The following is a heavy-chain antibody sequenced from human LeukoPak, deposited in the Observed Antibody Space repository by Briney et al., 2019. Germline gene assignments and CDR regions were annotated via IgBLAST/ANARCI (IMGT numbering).Heavy chain of an antibody. J-gene: IGHJ4*02. D-gene: IGHD4/OR15-4a*01. V-gene: IGHV3-30*02. Sequence: GGSLRLSCAASGFTFSSYGMHWVRQAPGKGLEWVAFIRYDGSNKYYADSVEGRFTFSRDNSKNTLFLQMNSLRPEDTAVYYCAKGLDYGLDYWGQGTLVTVSS. CDR2: IRYDGSNK. CDR1: GFTFSSYG. CDR3: AKGLDYGLDY.